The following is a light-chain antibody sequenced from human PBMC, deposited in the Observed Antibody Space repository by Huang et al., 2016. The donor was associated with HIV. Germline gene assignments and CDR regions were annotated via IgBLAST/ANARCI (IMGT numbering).Light chain of an antibody. CDR3: QQSYSMPRT. CDR2: AAS. Sequence: DIQMTQSPSSLSASVGDRVTITCRTSQSISNYLNWYQQKPLKAPKLLIYAASTLQSGVPSRFSGRGSGTDYTLTISSLQPEDSATYFCQQSYSMPRTFGQGTKVEIK. J-gene: IGKJ1*01. CDR1: QSISNY. V-gene: IGKV1-39*01.